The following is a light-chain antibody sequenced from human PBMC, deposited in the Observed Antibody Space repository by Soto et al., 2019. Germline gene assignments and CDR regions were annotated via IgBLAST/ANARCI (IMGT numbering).Light chain of an antibody. CDR2: DAS. CDR1: RSVSVY. J-gene: IGKJ4*01. Sequence: EIVLTQSPATLSVSPGERPTLSCRASRSVSVYLDWYQQKSGQAPRLLIYDASKRATGIPARVSSSGSGTDFTLTISRLEPEDFAVYYCQQRDDLITFGGGTRVDIK. CDR3: QQRDDLIT. V-gene: IGKV3-11*01.